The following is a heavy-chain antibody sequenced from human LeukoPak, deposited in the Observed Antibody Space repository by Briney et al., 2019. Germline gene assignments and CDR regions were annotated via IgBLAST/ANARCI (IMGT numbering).Heavy chain of an antibody. Sequence: GGSLRLSCAASGFTFNNYNINWVRQAPGKGLEWVSSISSSSGYIYYADSVKGRFTISRDNAKNSVYLQMNSLRAEDTAVYYCARDDCTNGVCYYYFDYWGQGTLVTVSS. D-gene: IGHD2-8*01. CDR3: ARDDCTNGVCYYYFDY. CDR1: GFTFNNYN. J-gene: IGHJ4*02. V-gene: IGHV3-21*01. CDR2: ISSSSGYI.